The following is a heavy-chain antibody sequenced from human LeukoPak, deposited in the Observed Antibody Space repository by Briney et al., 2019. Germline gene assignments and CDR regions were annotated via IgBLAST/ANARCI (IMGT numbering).Heavy chain of an antibody. CDR1: GFTFSSYG. J-gene: IGHJ5*02. D-gene: IGHD6-6*01. V-gene: IGHV3-30*18. CDR2: ISYDGSNK. Sequence: PGGSLRLSCAASGFTFSSYGMHWVRQAPGKGLEWVAVISYDGSNKYYADSVKGRFTISGDNSKNTLYLQMNSLRAEDTALYYCVKASSSSPQYNWFDAWGQGTLVTVSS. CDR3: VKASSSSPQYNWFDA.